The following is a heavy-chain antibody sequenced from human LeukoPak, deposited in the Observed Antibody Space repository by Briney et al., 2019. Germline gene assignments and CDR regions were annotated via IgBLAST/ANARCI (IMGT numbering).Heavy chain of an antibody. CDR2: ISGSGGST. J-gene: IGHJ6*04. D-gene: IGHD3-3*01. V-gene: IGHV3-23*01. CDR1: GFTFSSYA. CDR3: AKGGIGRITIFGVVIDPLVV. Sequence: GGSLRLSCAASGFTFSSYAMSWVRQAPGKGLEWVSAISGSGGSTYYADSVKGRFTISRDNSKNTLYLQMNSLRAEDTAVYYCAKGGIGRITIFGVVIDPLVVWGKGTTVTVSS.